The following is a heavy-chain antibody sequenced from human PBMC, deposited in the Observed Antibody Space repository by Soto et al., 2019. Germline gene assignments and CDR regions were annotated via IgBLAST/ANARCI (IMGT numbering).Heavy chain of an antibody. D-gene: IGHD1-20*01. CDR2: IIPLHNTS. Sequence: QVQLLQSGAEVKKPGSSVKVSCKVSGGAFTNYSLNWVRHAPGQGLEWLGGIIPLHNTSNYSLKLLGRGSVTADISSNTVYTHLSGLTSDDTATYYCAIWSNWNPLYYRGMDVWGQGTTVTVSS. CDR1: GGAFTNYS. V-gene: IGHV1-69*06. J-gene: IGHJ6*02. CDR3: AIWSNWNPLYYRGMDV.